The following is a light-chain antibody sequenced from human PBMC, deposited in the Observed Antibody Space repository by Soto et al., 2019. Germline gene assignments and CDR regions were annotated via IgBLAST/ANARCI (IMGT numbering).Light chain of an antibody. V-gene: IGKV3-15*01. CDR1: QSVSSS. Sequence: EIVMTQSPVTLSVSPGERATLSCRASQSVSSSLAWYQQKPGQAPRLLIYAASTRATGIPARFSGSGSGTEFTLTISSLQSEDFAVYYCQQYNNWWTFGQGNKVEI. J-gene: IGKJ1*01. CDR3: QQYNNWWT. CDR2: AAS.